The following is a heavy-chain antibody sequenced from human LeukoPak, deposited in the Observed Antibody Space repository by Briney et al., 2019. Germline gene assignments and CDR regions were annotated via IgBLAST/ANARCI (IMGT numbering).Heavy chain of an antibody. J-gene: IGHJ4*02. Sequence: ASETLSLTCTVSGGSISSSSYYWGWIRQPPGKGLEWIGSIYYSGSTFYNPSLKSRVTISVDTSKNQFSLKLSSVTAADTAVYYCARETYYDYVWGSYRSTRGDYFDYWGQGTLVTVSS. D-gene: IGHD3-16*02. CDR2: IYYSGST. V-gene: IGHV4-39*07. CDR1: GGSISSSSYY. CDR3: ARETYYDYVWGSYRSTRGDYFDY.